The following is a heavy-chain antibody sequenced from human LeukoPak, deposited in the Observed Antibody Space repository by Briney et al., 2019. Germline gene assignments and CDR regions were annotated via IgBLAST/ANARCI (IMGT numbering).Heavy chain of an antibody. CDR1: GFTFSSYA. D-gene: IGHD2-2*01. J-gene: IGHJ4*02. V-gene: IGHV3-23*01. CDR2: ISGSGGST. Sequence: GGSLSLSCAASGFTFSSYAMSWVRQAPGKGLEWVSAISGSGGSTYYADSVKGRFTISRDNSKNTLYLQMNSLRAEDTAVYYCAKAREYQLLYYFDYWGQGTLVTVSS. CDR3: AKAREYQLLYYFDY.